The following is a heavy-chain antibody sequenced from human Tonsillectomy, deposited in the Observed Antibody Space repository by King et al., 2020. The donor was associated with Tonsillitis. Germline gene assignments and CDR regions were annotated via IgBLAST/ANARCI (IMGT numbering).Heavy chain of an antibody. CDR2: IGYDGNRK. CDR3: AKGDSSNIVEY. J-gene: IGHJ4*02. Sequence: VQLVESGGGVVQPGGSLRLSCAASGFTFSSCGMHWVRQAPGKGLEWVTFIGYDGNRKYYADSVKGRFTISRDNSKNTLYLQMNSLRAEDTAVYYCAKGDSSNIVEYWGQGTLVTVSS. V-gene: IGHV3-30*02. CDR1: GFTFSSCG. D-gene: IGHD2/OR15-2a*01.